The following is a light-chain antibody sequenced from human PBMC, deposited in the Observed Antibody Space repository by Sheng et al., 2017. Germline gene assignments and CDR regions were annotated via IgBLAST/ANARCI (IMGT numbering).Light chain of an antibody. J-gene: IGLJ1*01. CDR2: NVV. CDR3: SSYTSSGTPV. CDR1: SNDVGGYNY. Sequence: QPASVSGSPGQSITISCTGTSNDVGGYNYVSWYQQPPDKAPKLMIFNVVERPSGVSDRFSGSKSGSTASLTISGLQTEDEADYYCSSYTSSGTPVFGTGTRLSVL. V-gene: IGLV2-14*01.